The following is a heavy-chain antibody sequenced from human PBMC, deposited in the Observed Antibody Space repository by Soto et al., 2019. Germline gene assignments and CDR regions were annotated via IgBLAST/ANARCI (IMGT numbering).Heavy chain of an antibody. CDR2: INPNSGGT. CDR3: ARVIEVAGDKTRFDY. Sequence: ASVKVSCKASGYTFTGYYMHWVRQAPGQGLEWMGWINPNSGGTNYAQKFQGRVTMTRDTSISTAYMELSRLRSDDTAVYYCARVIEVAGDKTRFDYWGQGTLVTVSS. J-gene: IGHJ4*02. CDR1: GYTFTGYY. V-gene: IGHV1-2*02. D-gene: IGHD6-19*01.